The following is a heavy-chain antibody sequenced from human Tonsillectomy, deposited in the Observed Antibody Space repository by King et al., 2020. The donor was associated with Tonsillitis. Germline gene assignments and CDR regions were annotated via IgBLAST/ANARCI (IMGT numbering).Heavy chain of an antibody. D-gene: IGHD6-13*01. J-gene: IGHJ6*03. CDR2: IYYSGST. V-gene: IGHV4-39*01. CDR1: GGSISSSSYY. CDR3: ARQVRRQHLLYYYYYMDV. Sequence: QLQESGPGLVKPSETLSLTCTVSGGSISSSSYYWGWIRQPPGKGLEWIGSIYYSGSTYYNPSLKSRVTISVETSKNQFSLTLSSVTAADTAVYYCARQVRRQHLLYYYYYMDVWGKGTTVTVSS.